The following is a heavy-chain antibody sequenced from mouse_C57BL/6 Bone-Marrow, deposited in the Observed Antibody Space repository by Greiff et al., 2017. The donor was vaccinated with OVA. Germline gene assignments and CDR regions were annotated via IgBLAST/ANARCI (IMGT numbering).Heavy chain of an antibody. V-gene: IGHV2-2*01. D-gene: IGHD2-5*01. CDR1: GFSLTSYG. CDR3: ARNYYSNYAWYFDV. CDR2: IWSGGST. J-gene: IGHJ1*03. Sequence: VQRVESGPGLVQPSQSLSITCTVSGFSLTSYGVHWVRQSPGKGLEWLGVIWSGGSTDYNAAFISSLSISKDNSKSQVFFKMNSLQADDTAIYYCARNYYSNYAWYFDVWGTGTTVTVSS.